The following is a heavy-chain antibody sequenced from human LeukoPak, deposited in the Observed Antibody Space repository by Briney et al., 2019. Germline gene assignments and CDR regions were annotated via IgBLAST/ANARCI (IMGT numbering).Heavy chain of an antibody. J-gene: IGHJ4*02. V-gene: IGHV3-11*04. CDR1: GFTFSDYY. Sequence: PGGSLRLSRAASGFTFSDYYMSWLRQAPGKGVEWVSYISSGSSTIYYADSVKGRFTISRDNAKNSLYLQMNSLRAEDTAVYYCARSLGIAVAGRGIDYWGQGTLVTVSS. D-gene: IGHD6-19*01. CDR3: ARSLGIAVAGRGIDY. CDR2: ISSGSSTI.